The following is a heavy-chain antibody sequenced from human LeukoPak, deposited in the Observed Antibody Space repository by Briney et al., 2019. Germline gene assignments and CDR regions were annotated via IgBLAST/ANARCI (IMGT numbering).Heavy chain of an antibody. J-gene: IGHJ6*02. CDR3: AKDLVSIVVVPAAVLYYGMDV. CDR1: GFTFSSYG. CDR2: IRYAGSNK. Sequence: GGSLRLSCAASGFTFSSYGMHWVRQAPGKGLEWVAFIRYAGSNKYYADSVKGRFTISRDNSKNTLYLQMNSLRAEDTAVYYCAKDLVSIVVVPAAVLYYGMDVWGQGTTVTVSS. D-gene: IGHD2-2*01. V-gene: IGHV3-30*02.